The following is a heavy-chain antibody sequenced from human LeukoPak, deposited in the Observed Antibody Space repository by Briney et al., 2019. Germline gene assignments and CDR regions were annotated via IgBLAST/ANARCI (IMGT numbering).Heavy chain of an antibody. V-gene: IGHV4-34*01. Sequence: SETLSLTCAVYGGSFSGYYWSWIRQPPGKGLEWIGEINHSGSTNYNPSLKSRVTISVDTSKNQFSLKLSSVTAADTAVYYCARSVASWFDYWGQGTLVTVSS. D-gene: IGHD2-2*01. CDR1: GGSFSGYY. CDR2: INHSGST. J-gene: IGHJ4*02. CDR3: ARSVASWFDY.